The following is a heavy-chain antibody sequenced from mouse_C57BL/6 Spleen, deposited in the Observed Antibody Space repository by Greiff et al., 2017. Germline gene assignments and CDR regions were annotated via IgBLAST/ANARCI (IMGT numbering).Heavy chain of an antibody. Sequence: QVQLQQPGAELVKPGASVKVSCKASGYTFTSYWMHWVKQRTGQGLEWIGRFHPSDSDTNYNQKIKGKATLTVDKSSSTAYMQLRSLTSEDSAVYYCAVMECIPRAMDYWGQGTSVTVSS. CDR1: GYTFTSYW. J-gene: IGHJ4*01. CDR3: AVMECIPRAMDY. V-gene: IGHV1-74*01. CDR2: FHPSDSDT.